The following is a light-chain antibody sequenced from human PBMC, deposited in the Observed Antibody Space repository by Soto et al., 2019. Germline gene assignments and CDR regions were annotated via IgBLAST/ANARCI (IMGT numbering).Light chain of an antibody. CDR2: GTS. CDR3: QQTYSTPRT. Sequence: DIHVTLSPSSLSASVGDRVTITCRASQSITKYLNWYQQKPGKAPKNLIYGTSTLQSEVPSRFIGSGSGTDFTLTISSLQPEDFATYYCQQTYSTPRTFGQGTKVDI. CDR1: QSITKY. J-gene: IGKJ1*01. V-gene: IGKV1-39*01.